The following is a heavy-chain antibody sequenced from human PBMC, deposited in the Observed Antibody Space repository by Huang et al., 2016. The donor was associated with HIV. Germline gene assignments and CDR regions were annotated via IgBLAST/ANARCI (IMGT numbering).Heavy chain of an antibody. D-gene: IGHD5-18*01. CDR3: ARDFGDTGIAFKAFDL. CDR2: ITGSSTYV. J-gene: IGHJ3*01. CDR1: GFAFNTYI. Sequence: EVQLVESGGGLGKPGGSLRISCAASGFAFNTYIMNWVRQAPGKCLEWVSSITGSSTYVYYADSVEGRFTIARDNAKNLLYLQMNSLRAEDTAIFYCARDFGDTGIAFKAFDLWGQGTMVTVSP. V-gene: IGHV3-21*06.